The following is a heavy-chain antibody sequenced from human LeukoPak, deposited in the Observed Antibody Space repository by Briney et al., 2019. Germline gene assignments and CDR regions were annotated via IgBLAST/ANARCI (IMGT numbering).Heavy chain of an antibody. J-gene: IGHJ3*02. Sequence: GRSLRLSCAASGFIFSTYGMHWVRQAPGKGLEWVAVIWYDGSIKYYADSVKDRFTISRDNSKNTLYLQMNSLRAEDTAVYYCARGLYSSGYYYDAFDIWGQGTMVTVSS. CDR3: ARGLYSSGYYYDAFDI. CDR2: IWYDGSIK. CDR1: GFIFSTYG. D-gene: IGHD3-22*01. V-gene: IGHV3-33*01.